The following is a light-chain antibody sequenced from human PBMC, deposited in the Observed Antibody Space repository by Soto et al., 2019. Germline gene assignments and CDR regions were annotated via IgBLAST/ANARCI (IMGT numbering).Light chain of an antibody. J-gene: IGKJ4*01. CDR1: QSVLYSSNNKNY. V-gene: IGKV4-1*01. Sequence: DIVMTQSPDSLAVSLGERATINCKSSQSVLYSSNNKNYLAWYQQKAGQPPKLLIYWASTRESGVPDRFSGSGSGTNFTMTIRNLKAEDVALHACEQYYSLLPLTFVGGTKLDI. CDR3: EQYYSLLPLT. CDR2: WAS.